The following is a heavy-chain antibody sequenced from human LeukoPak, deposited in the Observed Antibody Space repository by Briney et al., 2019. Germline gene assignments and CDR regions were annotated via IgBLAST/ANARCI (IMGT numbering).Heavy chain of an antibody. D-gene: IGHD3-10*01. Sequence: GESLRISCKGSGYSFTSYWISWVRQMPGKGLEWMGRIDPSDSYTNYSPSFQGHVTISADKPISAAYLQWSSLKASDTAMYYCARQYYGSGSYYNVGYYYYGMDVWGKGTTVTVSS. CDR1: GYSFTSYW. J-gene: IGHJ6*04. CDR3: ARQYYGSGSYYNVGYYYYGMDV. CDR2: IDPSDSYT. V-gene: IGHV5-10-1*01.